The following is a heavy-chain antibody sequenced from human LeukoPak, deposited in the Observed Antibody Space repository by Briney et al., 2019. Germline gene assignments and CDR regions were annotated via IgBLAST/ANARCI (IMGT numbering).Heavy chain of an antibody. D-gene: IGHD4-17*01. Sequence: GGSLRLSCAASGFTFSTSAMSWVRQAPGKGLDWVSSITNSGSDTYYADSVKGRFTISRDNSKNTLYLQVNSLRAEDTAVYYCAKAPTTVTPFDSWGQGSLVTVSS. V-gene: IGHV3-23*01. CDR3: AKAPTTVTPFDS. CDR2: ITNSGSDT. J-gene: IGHJ4*02. CDR1: GFTFSTSA.